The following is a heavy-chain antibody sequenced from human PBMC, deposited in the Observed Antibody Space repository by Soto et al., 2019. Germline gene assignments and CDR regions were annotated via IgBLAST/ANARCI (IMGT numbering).Heavy chain of an antibody. D-gene: IGHD3-22*01. J-gene: IGHJ4*02. V-gene: IGHV1-46*01. CDR2: INPSGGST. Sequence: ASVKVSCKASGYTFTSYYMHWVRQAPGQGLEWMGIINPSGGSTSYAQKFQGRVTMTRDTSTSTVYMELSSLRSEDTTVYYCARDIGYYVSSSYPPAIGIDYWGQGTPVPVSS. CDR3: ARDIGYYVSSSYPPAIGIDY. CDR1: GYTFTSYY.